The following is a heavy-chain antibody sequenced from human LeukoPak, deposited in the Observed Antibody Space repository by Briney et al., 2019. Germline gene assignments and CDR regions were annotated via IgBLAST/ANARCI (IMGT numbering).Heavy chain of an antibody. CDR1: GGSISSYY. D-gene: IGHD1-26*01. CDR2: IYYSGST. Sequence: SETLSLTCTVSGGSISSYYWSWIRQPPGKGLEWIGYIYYSGSTNYNPSLKSRVTISVDTSKNQFSLKLSSVTAADTAVYYCARVVGAKSWFDPWGQGTLVTVSS. CDR3: ARVVGAKSWFDP. V-gene: IGHV4-59*01. J-gene: IGHJ5*02.